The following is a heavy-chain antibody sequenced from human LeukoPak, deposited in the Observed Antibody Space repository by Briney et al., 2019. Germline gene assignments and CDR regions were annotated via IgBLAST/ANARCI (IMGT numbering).Heavy chain of an antibody. CDR2: ISYDGSNK. Sequence: GGSLRLSCAASGFTFSSYAMHWVRQAPGKGLEWVAVISYDGSNKYYADSVKGRFTISRDNSKNTLYLQMNSLRAEDTAVYYCASEPHTIFGVVIIRGLDYWGQGTLVTVSS. D-gene: IGHD3-3*01. CDR1: GFTFSSYA. V-gene: IGHV3-30-3*01. CDR3: ASEPHTIFGVVIIRGLDY. J-gene: IGHJ4*02.